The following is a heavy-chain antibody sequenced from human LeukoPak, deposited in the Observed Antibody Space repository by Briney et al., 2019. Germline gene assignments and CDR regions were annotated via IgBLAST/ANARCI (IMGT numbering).Heavy chain of an antibody. Sequence: SVNVSCKASGGTFSSYTNSWVRQAPGQGLEWMGRIIPILGIANYAQKFQGRVTITADKSTSTAYMELSSLRSEDTAVYYCARDQPNYCSSTSCFRMDVWGQGTTVTVSS. CDR1: GGTFSSYT. CDR3: ARDQPNYCSSTSCFRMDV. CDR2: IIPILGIA. V-gene: IGHV1-69*04. J-gene: IGHJ6*02. D-gene: IGHD2-2*01.